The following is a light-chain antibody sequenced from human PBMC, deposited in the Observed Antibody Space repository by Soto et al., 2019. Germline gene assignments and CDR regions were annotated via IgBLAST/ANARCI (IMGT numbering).Light chain of an antibody. CDR3: QQYGSSPRT. J-gene: IGKJ1*01. CDR1: QSVSSSY. CDR2: DAS. Sequence: ENVLTQSPGTLSLSPGERATLSCRASQSVSSSYLAWYQQKPGQAPRPLIYDASSRATGIPDRFSGSGSGTDFTLTISRLEPEDSAVYYCQQYGSSPRTFGQGTKVDIK. V-gene: IGKV3-20*01.